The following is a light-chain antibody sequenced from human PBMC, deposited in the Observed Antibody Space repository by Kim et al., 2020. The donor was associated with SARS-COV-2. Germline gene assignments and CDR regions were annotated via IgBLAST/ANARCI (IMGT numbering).Light chain of an antibody. V-gene: IGKV1-39*01. CDR2: SVS. CDR3: QHAYNTPPT. J-gene: IGKJ1*01. Sequence: ASVGHRVTITCRASQSINTYLNWYQQTPGRAPKLLIYSVSNLHSGVPSRFSGSGSGTDFTLTISSLQAEDFATYFCQHAYNTPPTFGQGTKVDIK. CDR1: QSINTY.